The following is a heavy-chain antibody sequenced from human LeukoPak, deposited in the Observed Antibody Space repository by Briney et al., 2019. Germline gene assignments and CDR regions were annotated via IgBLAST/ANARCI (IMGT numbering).Heavy chain of an antibody. V-gene: IGHV3-23*01. CDR1: GFTFNSYA. Sequence: GGSLRLSCAASGFTFNSYAMSWVRQAPEKGLEWVATISGSGGGTYYADSVKGRFTISRDDSKNTLYLQMNSLRAEDTAVYYCAKDLWRYRNSYFDYWGQGTLVTVSS. D-gene: IGHD3-3*01. CDR3: AKDLWRYRNSYFDY. J-gene: IGHJ4*02. CDR2: ISGSGGGT.